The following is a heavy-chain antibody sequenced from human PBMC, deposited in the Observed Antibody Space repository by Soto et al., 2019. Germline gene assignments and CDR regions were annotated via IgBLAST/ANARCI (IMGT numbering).Heavy chain of an antibody. J-gene: IGHJ5*02. CDR1: GDSIRGGGYY. D-gene: IGHD3-10*01. CDR2: IYYSGST. Sequence: SETLSLTCTVSGDSIRGGGYYWNWIRRRPGKGLEWIGYIYYSGSTYYNPSLKSRVTISVETSKNRFSLTLTSVTAADTAVYYCARAGSNVVRGVYNWFDPWGQGTLVTVSS. CDR3: ARAGSNVVRGVYNWFDP. V-gene: IGHV4-31*03.